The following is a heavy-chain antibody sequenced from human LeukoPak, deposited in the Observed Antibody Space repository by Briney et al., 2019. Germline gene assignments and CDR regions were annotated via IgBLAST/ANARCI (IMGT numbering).Heavy chain of an antibody. Sequence: QSGGSLRLSCAASGFTFSHFWMSWVRQAPGKGLEWVAYIKKTGSETYYVDSVKGRFTITRDNTRSSLFLQMYSLRAEDTAVYFCARELAARRYFDYWGQGTLVTVSS. V-gene: IGHV3-7*01. D-gene: IGHD6-6*01. CDR3: ARELAARRYFDY. CDR2: IKKTGSET. J-gene: IGHJ4*02. CDR1: GFTFSHFW.